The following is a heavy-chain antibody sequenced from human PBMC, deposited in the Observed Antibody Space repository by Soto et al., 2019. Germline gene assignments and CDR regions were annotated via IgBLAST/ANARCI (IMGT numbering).Heavy chain of an antibody. CDR3: ARLEXSSSSPELDYYYYGMDV. J-gene: IGHJ6*02. V-gene: IGHV1-69*13. CDR2: IIPIFGTA. D-gene: IGHD6-6*01. CDR1: GGTFSSYA. Sequence: WASVKVSCKASGGTFSSYAISWVRQAPGQGLEWMGGIIPIFGTANYAQKFQGRVTITADESTSTAYMELSSLRSEDTAVYYCARLEXSSSSPELDYYYYGMDVWGQGTTVTVSS.